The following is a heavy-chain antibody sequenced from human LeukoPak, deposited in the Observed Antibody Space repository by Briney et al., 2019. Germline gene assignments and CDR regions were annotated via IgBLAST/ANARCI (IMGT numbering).Heavy chain of an antibody. V-gene: IGHV1-2*02. CDR3: ARSPVVVAATTNYYYYMDV. D-gene: IGHD2-15*01. J-gene: IGHJ6*03. CDR2: INPNSGGT. CDR1: GYTFTGYY. Sequence: ASVKVSCKASGYTFTGYYMHWVRQAPGQGLEWMGWINPNSGGTNYAQKFQGRVTMTRDTSISTAYMELSSLRSEDTAVYYCARSPVVVAATTNYYYYMDVWGKGTTVTISS.